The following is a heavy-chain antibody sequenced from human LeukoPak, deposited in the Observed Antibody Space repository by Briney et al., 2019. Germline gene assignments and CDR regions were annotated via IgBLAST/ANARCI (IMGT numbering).Heavy chain of an antibody. J-gene: IGHJ4*02. V-gene: IGHV4-4*07. Sequence: PSETLSLTCSVYGASISGYYWTWVRQPADKGLEWIGRLYSDGTTYYNPSLKSRVTTSVDTSTNQFSLKLRSVTVADTAVYYCARDSSGTTKRYYFGYWGQGALVTVSS. CDR2: LYSDGTT. D-gene: IGHD3-22*01. CDR3: ARDSSGTTKRYYFGY. CDR1: GASISGYY.